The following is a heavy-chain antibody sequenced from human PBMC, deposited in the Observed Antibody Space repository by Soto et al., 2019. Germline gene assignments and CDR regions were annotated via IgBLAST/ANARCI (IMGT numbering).Heavy chain of an antibody. CDR3: GRGGGNFDQ. Sequence: VQLVESGGGLVQPGGSLRLTCAASGFTFRGSWMSWVRQAPGKGLEWVANVKQDGSDRYYVDSVKGRFTISRDNAKNSLYLGMNSLRDEDTAVYYCGRGGGNFDQWGQGTLVTVSS. V-gene: IGHV3-7*04. D-gene: IGHD3-16*01. J-gene: IGHJ4*02. CDR1: GFTFRGSW. CDR2: VKQDGSDR.